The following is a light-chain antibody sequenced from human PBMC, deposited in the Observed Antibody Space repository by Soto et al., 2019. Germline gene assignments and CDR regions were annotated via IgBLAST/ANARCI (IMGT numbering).Light chain of an antibody. CDR2: DVS. Sequence: QSVLTQPASVSGSHGQSITISCTGTSSDVGAYNYVSWYQHYPGRAPKLMIYDVSNRPSGVSDRFSGSKSGSTASLTISGHQAEDVSDYYCSSYTSSNTVLFGGGTKLTVL. CDR3: SSYTSSNTVL. J-gene: IGLJ2*01. CDR1: SSDVGAYNY. V-gene: IGLV2-14*03.